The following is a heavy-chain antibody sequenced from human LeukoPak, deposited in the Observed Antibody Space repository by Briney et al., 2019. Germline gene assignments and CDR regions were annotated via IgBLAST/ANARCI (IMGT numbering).Heavy chain of an antibody. CDR2: INQDGTEK. CDR3: AKVAKYFYGPETYYFFEQ. CDR1: GFTFSTYW. Sequence: GGSLRLSCAASGFTFSTYWMSWVRQAPGKGLEWVANINQDGTEKYYVDSVKGRFTVSRDYAKNSLYLQMNSLRVEDTAVYYCAKVAKYFYGPETYYFFEQWGQGTPVTASS. V-gene: IGHV3-7*01. D-gene: IGHD3-10*01. J-gene: IGHJ4*02.